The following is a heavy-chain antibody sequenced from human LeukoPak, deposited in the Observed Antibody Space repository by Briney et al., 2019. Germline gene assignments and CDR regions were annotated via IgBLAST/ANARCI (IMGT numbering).Heavy chain of an antibody. D-gene: IGHD2-15*01. CDR3: ARDYCSGGTCYSPDY. CDR2: IIPIFGTA. J-gene: IGHJ4*02. Sequence: VASVKVSCKASGGTFSSYAISWVRQAPGQGLEWMGGIIPIFGTANYAQKLQDRVTMTIDTSTSTTYMELGSLRSDDTAVYYCARDYCSGGTCYSPDYWGQGTLVTVSS. V-gene: IGHV1-69*05. CDR1: GGTFSSYA.